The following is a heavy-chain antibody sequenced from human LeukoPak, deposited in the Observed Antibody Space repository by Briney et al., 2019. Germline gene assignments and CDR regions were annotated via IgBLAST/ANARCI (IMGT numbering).Heavy chain of an antibody. CDR3: ARRRHNFDFYDV. D-gene: IGHD3/OR15-3a*01. CDR2: TFYTGRT. J-gene: IGHJ3*01. CDR1: GDSIISNIYW. V-gene: IGHV4-39*01. Sequence: SETLSLTCTVSGDSIISNIYWWDWVRLPPGKGLEWIGSTFYTGRTFYSPSLKSRVTISVDTSKNQFSLDLSSATAADAVVYYCARRRHNFDFYDVWGQGTRVTV.